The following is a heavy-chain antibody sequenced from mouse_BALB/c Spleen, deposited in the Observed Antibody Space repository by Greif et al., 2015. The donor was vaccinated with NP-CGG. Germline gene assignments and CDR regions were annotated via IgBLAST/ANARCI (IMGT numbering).Heavy chain of an antibody. Sequence: VQLVESGAELMKPGASVKISCKATGYTFSSYWIEWVKQRPGHGLEWIGEILPGSGSTNYNEKFKGKATFTADTSSNTAYMQLSSLTSEDSAVYYCARRDYYYGIPFAYWGQGTLVTVSA. D-gene: IGHD1-1*01. V-gene: IGHV1-9*01. J-gene: IGHJ3*01. CDR3: ARRDYYYGIPFAY. CDR1: GYTFSSYW. CDR2: ILPGSGST.